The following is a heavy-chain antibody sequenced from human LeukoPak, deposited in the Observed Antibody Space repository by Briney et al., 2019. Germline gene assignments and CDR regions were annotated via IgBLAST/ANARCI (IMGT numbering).Heavy chain of an antibody. CDR2: ISGRGTST. CDR1: GFTFSSYA. Sequence: GGSLRLSCATSGFTFSSYAMSWVRQAPGKGLEWVSAISGRGTSTYLTDSVRGRFTISRDNSKNTLYLQMNSLRAEDTAVYYCAKGGYYYDSSGYASRGYCFDYWGQGTLVTVSS. J-gene: IGHJ4*02. V-gene: IGHV3-23*01. D-gene: IGHD3-22*01. CDR3: AKGGYYYDSSGYASRGYCFDY.